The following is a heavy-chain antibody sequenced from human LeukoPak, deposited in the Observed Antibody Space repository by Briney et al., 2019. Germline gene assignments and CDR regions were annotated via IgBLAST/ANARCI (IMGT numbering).Heavy chain of an antibody. J-gene: IGHJ1*01. CDR3: ATAFTMIVVVAGYFQH. V-gene: IGHV3-30*02. Sequence: AGSLRLSCAASGFTFSSYGMHWVRQAPGKGLEWVAFMRYDGSNKYYADSVKGRFTISRDNSKNTLYLQMNSLRAEDTAVYYCATAFTMIVVVAGYFQHWGQGTLVTVSS. D-gene: IGHD3-22*01. CDR2: MRYDGSNK. CDR1: GFTFSSYG.